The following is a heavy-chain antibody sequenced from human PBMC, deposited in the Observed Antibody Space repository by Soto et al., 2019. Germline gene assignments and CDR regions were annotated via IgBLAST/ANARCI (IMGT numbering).Heavy chain of an antibody. CDR2: ISSSGSSI. V-gene: IGHV3-11*01. CDR1: GFTFSDYY. J-gene: IGHJ6*02. Sequence: QVQLVESGGGLVKPGGSLRLSCAASGFTFSDYYMSWIRQAPGKGVEWVSYISSSGSSIYYAASVKGRFTISRDNAKNSLYLQMNSLRAEDTAVYYCASPTVTPHYGMDVWGQGTTVTVSS. CDR3: ASPTVTPHYGMDV. D-gene: IGHD4-17*01.